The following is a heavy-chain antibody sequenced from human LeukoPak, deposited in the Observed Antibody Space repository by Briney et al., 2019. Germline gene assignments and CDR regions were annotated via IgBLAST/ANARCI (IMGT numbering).Heavy chain of an antibody. CDR2: IHPNSGGT. V-gene: IGHV1-2*02. D-gene: IGHD4-17*01. CDR1: GYTFTGYY. Sequence: ASGKVCCNSSGYTFTGYYMHLVRLAPGQGLELMGWIHPNSGGTNYAQKFPGRVTMTRHTSISTAYMELSRLRSDDTAVYYCARGDYGVHLSHFDYWGQGTLVTVSS. CDR3: ARGDYGVHLSHFDY. J-gene: IGHJ4*02.